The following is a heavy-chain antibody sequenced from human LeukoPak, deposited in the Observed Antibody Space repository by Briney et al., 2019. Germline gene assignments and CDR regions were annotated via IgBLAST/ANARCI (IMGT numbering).Heavy chain of an antibody. V-gene: IGHV3-30*18. Sequence: PGGSLRLSCAASGFTFSSYGMHWVRQAPGKGLEWVAVISYDGSNKYYADSVKGRFTISRGNSKNTLYLQMNSLRAEDTAMYYCAKTRGGYSYGCLHYWGQGTLVTVSS. J-gene: IGHJ4*02. CDR1: GFTFSSYG. CDR3: AKTRGGYSYGCLHY. CDR2: ISYDGSNK. D-gene: IGHD5-18*01.